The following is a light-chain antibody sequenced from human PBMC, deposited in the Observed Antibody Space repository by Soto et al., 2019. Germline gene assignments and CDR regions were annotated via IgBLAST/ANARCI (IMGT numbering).Light chain of an antibody. V-gene: IGKV3-15*01. CDR2: GAS. Sequence: DIVWTQSPATLSFSPGERARLSCRASQSVSSYLAWYQQKPGQAPRLLIYGASTRATGIPARFSGSGSGTEFTLTISSLQSEDFAVYYCQQYYNWPITFGQGTRLEI. CDR1: QSVSSY. CDR3: QQYYNWPIT. J-gene: IGKJ5*01.